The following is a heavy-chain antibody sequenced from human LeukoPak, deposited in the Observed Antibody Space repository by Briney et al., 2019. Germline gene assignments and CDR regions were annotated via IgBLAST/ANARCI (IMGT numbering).Heavy chain of an antibody. D-gene: IGHD3-10*01. CDR3: TTGVPPILLRGVPLDS. J-gene: IGHJ4*02. Sequence: GGSLRLSCAASGFTFSSYGMSWVRQAPGKGLEWVSAISGSGGSTYYADSVKGRFTISRDNSKNTLYLQMNSLRTEDTGVYYCTTGVPPILLRGVPLDSWGQGALVTVSS. V-gene: IGHV3-23*01. CDR1: GFTFSSYG. CDR2: ISGSGGST.